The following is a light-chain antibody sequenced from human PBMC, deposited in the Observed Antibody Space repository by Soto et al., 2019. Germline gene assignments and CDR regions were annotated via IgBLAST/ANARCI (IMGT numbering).Light chain of an antibody. Sequence: QSVLTQPPSASGSPGQSVTIAWTGTSSDVGGYNYVSWYQEHPGKAPKVIIYDVSKRPSGVPDRFSGYKSGNTASLTVSGLQAEDEADYYCCSYAGSNTFAFGTGTKVTVL. CDR2: DVS. CDR1: SSDVGGYNY. J-gene: IGLJ1*01. V-gene: IGLV2-8*01. CDR3: CSYAGSNTFA.